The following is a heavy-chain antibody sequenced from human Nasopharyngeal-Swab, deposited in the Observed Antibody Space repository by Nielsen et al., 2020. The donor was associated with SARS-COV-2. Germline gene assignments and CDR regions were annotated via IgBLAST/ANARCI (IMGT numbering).Heavy chain of an antibody. Sequence: SETLSLTCTVSGGSISSSSYYWGWIRQPPGKGLEWIGSIYYSGSTYYNPSLKSRVTISVDTSKNQFSLKLSSVTAADTAVYYCARHPTTAFDNWGQGTLVTVSS. D-gene: IGHD4-11*01. V-gene: IGHV4-39*01. CDR2: IYYSGST. CDR3: ARHPTTAFDN. J-gene: IGHJ4*02. CDR1: GGSISSSSYY.